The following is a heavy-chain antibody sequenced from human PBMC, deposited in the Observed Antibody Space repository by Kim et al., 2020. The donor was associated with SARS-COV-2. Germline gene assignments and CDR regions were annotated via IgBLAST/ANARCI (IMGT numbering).Heavy chain of an antibody. D-gene: IGHD6-25*01. J-gene: IGHJ6*02. V-gene: IGHV3-72*01. Sequence: YARSVKGRSPDTRDDSRNSLYLQMNGLKTEDTAVYYCARDTAAAMDVWGRGTTVTVSS. CDR3: ARDTAAAMDV.